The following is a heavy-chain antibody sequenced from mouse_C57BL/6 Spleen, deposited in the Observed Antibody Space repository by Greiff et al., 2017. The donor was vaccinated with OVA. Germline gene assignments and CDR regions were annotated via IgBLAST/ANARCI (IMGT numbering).Heavy chain of an antibody. J-gene: IGHJ4*01. D-gene: IGHD1-1*01. V-gene: IGHV5-17*01. CDR3: AIRGNYYYGSSPYDAMDY. CDR1: GFTFSDYG. CDR2: ISSGSSTI. Sequence: EVMLVESGGGLVKPGGSLKLSCAASGFTFSDYGMHWVRQAPEQGLEWVAYISSGSSTIYYAAPLKGRFTLSRDNAKHTLFLQMTSLRSDDTAMYYCAIRGNYYYGSSPYDAMDYWGQGTSVTVSS.